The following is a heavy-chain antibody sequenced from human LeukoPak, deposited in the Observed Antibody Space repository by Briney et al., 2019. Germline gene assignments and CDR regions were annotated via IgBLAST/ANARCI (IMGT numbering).Heavy chain of an antibody. CDR2: IYTSGST. CDR1: GGSISSYY. J-gene: IGHJ2*01. D-gene: IGHD6-13*01. Sequence: SETLSLTCTVSGGSISSYYWSWIRQPAGKGLEWIGRIYTSGSTNYNPSLKSRVTMSVDTSKNQFSLKLSSVTAADTAVYYCARDLSSSSWYGGWYFDLWGRGTLVTVSS. CDR3: ARDLSSSSWYGGWYFDL. V-gene: IGHV4-4*07.